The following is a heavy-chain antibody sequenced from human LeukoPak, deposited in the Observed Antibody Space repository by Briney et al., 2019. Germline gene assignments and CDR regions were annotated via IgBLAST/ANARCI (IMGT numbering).Heavy chain of an antibody. D-gene: IGHD6-13*01. CDR2: ISYDGSNE. CDR3: AKTLQQLVLDFDY. Sequence: PGGSLRLSCAAPGFTFSSYVMHWVRQAPGKGLEWVAIISYDGSNEYYADSVKGRFTISRDNSKNTLYLQMNSLRAEDTAVYYCAKTLQQLVLDFDYWGQGTLVTVSS. J-gene: IGHJ4*02. V-gene: IGHV3-30*04. CDR1: GFTFSSYV.